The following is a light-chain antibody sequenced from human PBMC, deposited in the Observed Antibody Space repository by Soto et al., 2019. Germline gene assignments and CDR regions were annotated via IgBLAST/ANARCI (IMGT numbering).Light chain of an antibody. CDR3: QQRNVWPPVT. CDR1: PSVTNF. Sequence: EIVLTQSPATLSLSPGERATLSCRASPSVTNFLAWYQQKPGQATRLLIYGAFNRATGIPARFSGSGSWTDFTLTISSLEPEDSAVYYCQQRNVWPPVTFGQGTRLEIK. CDR2: GAF. V-gene: IGKV3-11*01. J-gene: IGKJ5*01.